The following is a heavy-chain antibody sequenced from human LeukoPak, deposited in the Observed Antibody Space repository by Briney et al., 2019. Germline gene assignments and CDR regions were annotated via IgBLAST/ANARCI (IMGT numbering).Heavy chain of an antibody. CDR2: IYTSGST. J-gene: IGHJ6*02. CDR3: ASSLSYYYYGMDV. V-gene: IGHV4-4*07. CDR1: GGSISSYY. Sequence: PSETLSLTCTVSGGSISSYYWSWIRQPAGKGLEWIGRIYTSGSTNYNPSLKSRVNMSVDTSRNQFSLKLSSVTAADTAVYYCASSLSYYYYGMDVWGQGTTVTVSS.